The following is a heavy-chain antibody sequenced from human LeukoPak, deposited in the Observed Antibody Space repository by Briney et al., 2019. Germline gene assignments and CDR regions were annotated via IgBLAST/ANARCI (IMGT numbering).Heavy chain of an antibody. Sequence: GGSLRLSCAASGFTFSSYEMSWVRQAPGKGLEWVSYISSSGSTIYYADSVKGRFTISRDNSKNTLYLQMNSLRAEDTAVYYCAKEYDILTGYYAFDIWGQGTMVTVSS. CDR3: AKEYDILTGYYAFDI. J-gene: IGHJ3*02. CDR1: GFTFSSYE. CDR2: ISSSGSTI. D-gene: IGHD3-9*01. V-gene: IGHV3-48*03.